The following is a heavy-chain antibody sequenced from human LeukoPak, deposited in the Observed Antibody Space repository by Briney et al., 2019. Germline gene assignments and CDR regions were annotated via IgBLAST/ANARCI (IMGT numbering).Heavy chain of an antibody. CDR1: GGSFSGYY. CDR2: INHSGRT. Sequence: PETLSLTCAVSGGSFSGYYWSCIRQPPGKGLEWIGEINHSGRTKYNPSLKSRVSISVDTSKKPFSLRLSSVTAADTAVYYCARGADEMATTDYWGQGTLVTVSS. V-gene: IGHV4-34*01. CDR3: ARGADEMATTDY. D-gene: IGHD5-24*01. J-gene: IGHJ4*02.